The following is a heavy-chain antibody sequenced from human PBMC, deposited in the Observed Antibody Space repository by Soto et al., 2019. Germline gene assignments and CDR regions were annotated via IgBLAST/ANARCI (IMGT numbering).Heavy chain of an antibody. CDR2: IYYSGST. J-gene: IGHJ6*02. CDR3: ASTGIAVAGLYYYGMDV. Sequence: SETLSLTXTVSGGSISSSSYYWGWIRQPPGKGLEWIGSIYYSGSTYYNPSLKSRVTISVDTSKNQFSLKLSSVTAADTAVYYCASTGIAVAGLYYYGMDVWGQGTTVTVSS. CDR1: GGSISSSSYY. V-gene: IGHV4-39*01. D-gene: IGHD6-19*01.